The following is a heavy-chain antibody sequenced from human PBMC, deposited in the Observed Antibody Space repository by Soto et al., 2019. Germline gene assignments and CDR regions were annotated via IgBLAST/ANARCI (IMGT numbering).Heavy chain of an antibody. J-gene: IGHJ4*02. CDR1: GGSISSYY. D-gene: IGHD5-12*01. V-gene: IGHV4-59*08. CDR2: IYYSGST. CDR3: ARHVGGGYDSMDYFDY. Sequence: SETLSLTCTVSGGSISSYYWSWIRQPPGKGLEWIGYIYYSGSTNYNPSLKSRVTISVDTSKNQFSLKLSSVTAADTAVYYCARHVGGGYDSMDYFDYWGQGTLVTVSS.